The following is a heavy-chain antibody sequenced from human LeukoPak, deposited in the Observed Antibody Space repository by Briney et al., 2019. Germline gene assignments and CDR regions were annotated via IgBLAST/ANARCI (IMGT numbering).Heavy chain of an antibody. Sequence: GGSLRLSCAASGFTFSSYAMSWVRQAPGKGLEWVAFTRYDGSNKYYADSVKGRFTISRDNSKNTLYLQMNSLRAEDTAVYYCAKESRFLEWVLDYWGQGTLVTVSS. D-gene: IGHD3-3*01. V-gene: IGHV3-30*02. CDR1: GFTFSSYA. CDR3: AKESRFLEWVLDY. J-gene: IGHJ4*02. CDR2: TRYDGSNK.